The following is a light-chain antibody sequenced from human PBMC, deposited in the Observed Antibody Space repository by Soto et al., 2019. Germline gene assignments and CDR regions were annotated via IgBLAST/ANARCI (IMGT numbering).Light chain of an antibody. V-gene: IGLV2-14*01. CDR3: SSYTSSSTRG. Sequence: QSALTQPASVSGSPGQSITISCTGTSSDVGGYNYVSWYQQHPGKAPKLMIYEVSNRPSGVSNRVSGSKSGNTASLTISGLQAEDEADYYCSSYTSSSTRGFGTGTQLTVL. J-gene: IGLJ1*01. CDR2: EVS. CDR1: SSDVGGYNY.